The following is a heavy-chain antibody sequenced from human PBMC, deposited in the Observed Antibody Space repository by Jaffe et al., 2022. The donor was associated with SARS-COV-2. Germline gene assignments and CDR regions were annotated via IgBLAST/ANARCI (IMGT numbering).Heavy chain of an antibody. CDR3: ARGGYSGSYYDLSYFDY. CDR1: GFTFSSYD. V-gene: IGHV3-13*01. Sequence: EVQLVESGGGLVQPGGSLRLSCAASGFTFSSYDMHWVRQATGKGLEWVSAIGTAGDTYYPGSVKGRFTISRENAKNSLYLQMNSLRAGDTAVYYCARGGYSGSYYDLSYFDYWGQGTLVTVSS. D-gene: IGHD1-26*01. J-gene: IGHJ4*02. CDR2: IGTAGDT.